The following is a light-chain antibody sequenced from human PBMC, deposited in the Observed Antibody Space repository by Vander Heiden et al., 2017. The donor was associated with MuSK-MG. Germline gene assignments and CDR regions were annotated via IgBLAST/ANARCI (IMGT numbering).Light chain of an antibody. CDR3: QQYDRLPPIT. J-gene: IGKJ5*01. CDR2: DAS. V-gene: IGKV1-33*01. Sequence: DIQMTQSPSSLSASVGDRVTITCQASQDISNFLNWYQQKPGKAPKLLIYDASSLEKGVPSRFMGSGSGTDFTLTISSLQPEDVATYYCQQYDRLPPITFGQGTRLEIK. CDR1: QDISNF.